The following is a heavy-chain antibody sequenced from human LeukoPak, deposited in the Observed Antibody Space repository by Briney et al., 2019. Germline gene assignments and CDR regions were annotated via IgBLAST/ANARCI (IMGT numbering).Heavy chain of an antibody. V-gene: IGHV4-38-2*02. Sequence: SETLSLTCTVSGYSVSSGYYWGWIRQPPGKGLEWIGSIYHSGSTYYNPSLKSRVTISVDTSKSQFSLKLSSVTAADTAVYYCARVLYSSSWIRGDYYYYMDVWGKGTTVTVSS. CDR3: ARVLYSSSWIRGDYYYYMDV. CDR2: IYHSGST. D-gene: IGHD6-13*01. J-gene: IGHJ6*03. CDR1: GYSVSSGYY.